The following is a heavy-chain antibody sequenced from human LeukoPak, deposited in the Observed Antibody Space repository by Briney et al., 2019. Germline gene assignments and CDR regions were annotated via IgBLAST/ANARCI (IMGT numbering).Heavy chain of an antibody. Sequence: SETLSLTCTVSGGSISNYYWNWIRQPPGKGLEWIGYIYYSGTTNYNPSLKSRVTISVDTSRNQFSLKLSSVTAADTAVYYCARGLWFGDENPPYFDYWGQGILVTVSS. J-gene: IGHJ4*02. CDR3: ARGLWFGDENPPYFDY. CDR1: GGSISNYY. CDR2: IYYSGTT. V-gene: IGHV4-59*08. D-gene: IGHD3-10*01.